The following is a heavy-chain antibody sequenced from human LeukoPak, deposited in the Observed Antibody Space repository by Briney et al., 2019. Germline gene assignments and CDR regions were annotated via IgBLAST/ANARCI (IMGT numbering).Heavy chain of an antibody. Sequence: GGSLRLSCVASGYPFSSYSMNWIRQAPGKGLEWVSYISVSGGVRSYADSVKGRFTISRDDARNSLYLQMNSLKDEDTAVYYCACSWYNAFDIWGQGTMVTVSS. CDR3: ACSWYNAFDI. CDR1: GYPFSSYS. J-gene: IGHJ3*02. V-gene: IGHV3-48*02. D-gene: IGHD6-13*01. CDR2: ISVSGGVR.